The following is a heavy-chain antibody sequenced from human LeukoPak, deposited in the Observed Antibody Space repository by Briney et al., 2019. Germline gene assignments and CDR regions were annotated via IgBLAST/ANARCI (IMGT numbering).Heavy chain of an antibody. CDR3: ARFRGYCSSTSCYELDV. CDR2: INPNSGGT. Sequence: ASVKVSCKASGYTVTGYYMHGGRQAPGQGLEWRGWINPNSGGTNYAQKFQGRVTMTRDTSISTAYMELSRLRSDDTAVYYCARFRGYCSSTSCYELDVWGQGTTVTVSS. D-gene: IGHD2-2*03. J-gene: IGHJ6*02. CDR1: GYTVTGYY. V-gene: IGHV1-2*02.